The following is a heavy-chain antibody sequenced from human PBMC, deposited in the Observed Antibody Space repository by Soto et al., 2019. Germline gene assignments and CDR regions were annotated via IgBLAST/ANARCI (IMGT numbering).Heavy chain of an antibody. J-gene: IGHJ4*02. CDR2: IYYSGST. CDR1: GGSTSSYY. CDR3: ARLEVNDSSGYYFY. Sequence: SETLSLTCSVSGGSTSSYYWSWIRQPPGKGLEWIGYIYYSGSTDYSPSLKSRVTMSIDTSQNQVSLKLTSVTAADTAVYYCARLEVNDSSGYYFYWGQGTLVTVSS. D-gene: IGHD3-22*01. V-gene: IGHV4-59*12.